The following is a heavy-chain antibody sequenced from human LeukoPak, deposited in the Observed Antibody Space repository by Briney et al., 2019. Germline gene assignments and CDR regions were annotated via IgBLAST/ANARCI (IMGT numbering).Heavy chain of an antibody. CDR3: ARAWRQLLHIYDYYYMDV. CDR1: GGSISSHY. D-gene: IGHD2-15*01. Sequence: SETLSVTCTVFGGSISSHYWSWIRQPPRKGLELIGYIYYSGSTNHKPSLKSRVTISVDTSKNQFSLKLSSVTAADTAVYYCARAWRQLLHIYDYYYMDVWGKGTKVTVSS. V-gene: IGHV4-59*11. CDR2: IYYSGST. J-gene: IGHJ6*03.